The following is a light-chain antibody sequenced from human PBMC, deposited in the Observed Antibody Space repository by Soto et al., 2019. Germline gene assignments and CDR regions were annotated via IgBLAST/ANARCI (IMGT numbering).Light chain of an antibody. J-gene: IGKJ5*01. CDR3: QQYNNWPLT. CDR1: QSVSSN. CDR2: GAS. Sequence: EIVMTQSPATLSVSPGERAPLSCRASQSVSSNLAWYQQKPGQAPRLLIYGASSRATGIPVRFSGSGSGTEFTLTISSLQSEDFAVYYCQQYNNWPLTFGQGTRLEI. V-gene: IGKV3-15*01.